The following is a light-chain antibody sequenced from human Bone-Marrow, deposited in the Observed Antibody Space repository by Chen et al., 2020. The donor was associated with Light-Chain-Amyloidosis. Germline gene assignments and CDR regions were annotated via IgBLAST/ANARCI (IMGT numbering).Light chain of an antibody. J-gene: IGLJ2*01. CDR2: RDT. Sequence: SYELPQPPPVSVSPAQTARITCSGDDLPTKYAYWYQQKPGQAPGLVIHRDTERPSGISERFSGSSSGTTATLTISGVQAEDEADYHCQSADSSGTYEVIFGGGTKLTVL. CDR3: QSADSSGTYEVI. CDR1: DLPTKY. V-gene: IGLV3-25*03.